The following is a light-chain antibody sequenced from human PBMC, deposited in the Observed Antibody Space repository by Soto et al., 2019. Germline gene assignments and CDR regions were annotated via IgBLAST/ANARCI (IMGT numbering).Light chain of an antibody. V-gene: IGKV3-20*01. J-gene: IGKJ2*01. Sequence: EIVLTQSPGTLSLSPGERATLSCRASQSVSRSYFAWYQQKRGQAPRLLIYGASSRATGIPDRFSGSGSGTDFTLTISRLEPEDFAVYYCQQYGSAPYTFGQGTKLEMK. CDR3: QQYGSAPYT. CDR2: GAS. CDR1: QSVSRSY.